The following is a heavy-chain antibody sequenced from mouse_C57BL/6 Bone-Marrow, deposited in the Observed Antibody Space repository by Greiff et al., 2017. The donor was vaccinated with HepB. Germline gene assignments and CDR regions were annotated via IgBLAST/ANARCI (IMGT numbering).Heavy chain of an antibody. D-gene: IGHD2-2*01. Sequence: EVMLVESGGGLVKPGGSLKLSCAASGFTFSDYGMHWVRQAPEKGLEWVAYISSGSSTIYYADTVKGRFTISRDNAKNTLCLQMTSLRSEDTAMYYCARGRGYDVGSWFAYWGQGTLVTVSA. J-gene: IGHJ3*01. V-gene: IGHV5-17*01. CDR3: ARGRGYDVGSWFAY. CDR2: ISSGSSTI. CDR1: GFTFSDYG.